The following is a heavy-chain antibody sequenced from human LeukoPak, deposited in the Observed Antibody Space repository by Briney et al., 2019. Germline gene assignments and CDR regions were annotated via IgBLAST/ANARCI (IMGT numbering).Heavy chain of an antibody. CDR2: ISGDGGST. D-gene: IGHD6-19*01. V-gene: IGHV3-43*02. J-gene: IGHJ4*02. Sequence: GGSLRLSCAGPGFMFHDYAIHWVRQAPGKGLEWVSLISGDGGSTFYADSVKGRFTISRDNSKNSLCLQMNSLRSDDTALYYCARESESSGWYDYWGQGTLVTVSS. CDR3: ARESESSGWYDY. CDR1: GFMFHDYA.